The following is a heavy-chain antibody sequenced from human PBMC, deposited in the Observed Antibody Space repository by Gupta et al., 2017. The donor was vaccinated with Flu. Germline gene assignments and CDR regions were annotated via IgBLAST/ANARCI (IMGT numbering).Heavy chain of an antibody. CDR3: AQPRNVYDSSGYPNYSMDV. V-gene: IGHV1-2*02. CDR2: INPESDGT. D-gene: IGHD3-22*01. CDR1: EYFFTGYY. J-gene: IGHJ6*02. Sequence: QVRLVQSGPEVKKPGASVKVACKVSEYFFTGYYIHWARQTPGQGLEWMGWINPESDGTNYAEKFQGRVTMTRDMSITTAYMELSSLRPDDTAVYYCAQPRNVYDSSGYPNYSMDVWGQGSSVLVS.